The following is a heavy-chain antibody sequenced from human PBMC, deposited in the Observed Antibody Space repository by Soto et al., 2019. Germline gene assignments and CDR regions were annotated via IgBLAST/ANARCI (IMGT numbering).Heavy chain of an antibody. CDR2: INWNSGSI. CDR1: GFTFDDYA. CDR3: AKAQYSSGWPADY. J-gene: IGHJ4*02. Sequence: EVQLVESGGGLVQPGRSLRLSCAASGFTFDDYAMHWVRQTPGKGLEWVSGINWNSGSIAYADSVKGRFTISRDNAKNYLYLQMNSLRVEDTALYYCAKAQYSSGWPADYWGQGTLVTVSS. D-gene: IGHD6-19*01. V-gene: IGHV3-9*01.